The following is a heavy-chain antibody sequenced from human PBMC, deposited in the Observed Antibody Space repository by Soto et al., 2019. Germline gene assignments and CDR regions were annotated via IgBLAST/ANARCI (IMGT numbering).Heavy chain of an antibody. V-gene: IGHV3-64*01. D-gene: IGHD6-6*01. Sequence: GGSLRLSCAASGFTLRGYAMAWVCQAPGKGLEYVSGISSNGVGTYYANSVQGRFTISRDNSKNTVYLQMGSLRPEDMAVYYCARRARPDFYYMDVWGKGTTVTVSS. CDR1: GFTLRGYA. CDR2: ISSNGVGT. J-gene: IGHJ6*03. CDR3: ARRARPDFYYMDV.